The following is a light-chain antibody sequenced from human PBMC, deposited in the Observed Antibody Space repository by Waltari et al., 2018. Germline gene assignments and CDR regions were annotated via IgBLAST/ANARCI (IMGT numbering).Light chain of an antibody. V-gene: IGKV1-39*01. J-gene: IGKJ1*01. CDR2: AAS. CDR1: QSISSY. Sequence: DIQMTHSPSSPSASVGDRVPITCRASQSISSYLNWYQQKPGKAPKPLIYAASSLQSGVPSRFSGSGSGTDFTLTISSLQPEDFATYYCQQSYSTPRTFGQGTKVEIK. CDR3: QQSYSTPRT.